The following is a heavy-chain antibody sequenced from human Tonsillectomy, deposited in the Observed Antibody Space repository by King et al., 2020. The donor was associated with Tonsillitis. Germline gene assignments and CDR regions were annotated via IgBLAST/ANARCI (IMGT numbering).Heavy chain of an antibody. V-gene: IGHV1-2*02. D-gene: IGHD6-13*01. CDR1: GYTFSGYY. CDR3: ARDGICWYGVAWFDP. CDR2: INTNTGGT. J-gene: IGHJ5*02. Sequence: QLVQSGAEVKKPGASVKVSCKASGYTFSGYYMHWVRQAPGQGLEWMGWINTNTGGTNYAQKFQGRVTMTRDTAISTAYMELRRLRSDDTAVYYCARDGICWYGVAWFDPWGQGTLVTVSS.